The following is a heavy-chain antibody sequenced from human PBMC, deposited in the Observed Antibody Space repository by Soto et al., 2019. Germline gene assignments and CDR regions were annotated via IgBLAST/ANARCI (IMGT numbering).Heavy chain of an antibody. J-gene: IGHJ4*02. V-gene: IGHV3-23*01. D-gene: IGHD3-22*01. CDR2: ISGSGGST. Sequence: GGSLRLSCAASGFTFSSYAMSWVRQAPGKGLEWVSAISGSGGSTYYADSVKGRFTISRDNSKNTLYLQMNSLRAEDTAVYYCAKDDRYYYDSSGYWPFDYWGQGTLVTVSS. CDR1: GFTFSSYA. CDR3: AKDDRYYYDSSGYWPFDY.